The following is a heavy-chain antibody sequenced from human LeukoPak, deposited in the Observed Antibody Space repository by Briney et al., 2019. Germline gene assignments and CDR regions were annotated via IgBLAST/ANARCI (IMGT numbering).Heavy chain of an antibody. V-gene: IGHV1-69*05. CDR2: TIPIFGTA. Sequence: SVKVSCKASGGTFSSYAISWVRQAPGQGLEWMGGTIPIFGTANYAQKFQGRVTITTDESTSTAYMELSSLRSEDTAVYYCARSMVRGVILGYFDYWGQGTLVTVSS. D-gene: IGHD3-10*01. CDR1: GGTFSSYA. J-gene: IGHJ4*02. CDR3: ARSMVRGVILGYFDY.